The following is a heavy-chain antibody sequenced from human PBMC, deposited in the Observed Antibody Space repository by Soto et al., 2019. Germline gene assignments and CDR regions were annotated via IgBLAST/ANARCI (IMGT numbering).Heavy chain of an antibody. CDR2: IIPIFGTA. D-gene: IGHD3-22*01. V-gene: IGHV1-69*06. Sequence: QVQLVQSGAEVKKPGSSVEVSCKASGGTFSSYAISWVRQAPGQGLEWMGGIIPIFGTANYAQKFQGRVTITAEKSTSTDYMELSSLRSEDTAVYYCARDRHYYDSSGYYFDYWGQGTLVTVSS. CDR1: GGTFSSYA. CDR3: ARDRHYYDSSGYYFDY. J-gene: IGHJ4*02.